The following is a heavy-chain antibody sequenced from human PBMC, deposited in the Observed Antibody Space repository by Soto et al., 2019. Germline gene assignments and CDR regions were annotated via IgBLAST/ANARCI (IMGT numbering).Heavy chain of an antibody. CDR3: AKGTNLNCSVGSCYSRLYYMDV. D-gene: IGHD2-15*01. V-gene: IGHV3-23*01. CDR2: ISGSGGST. Sequence: EVQLLESGGGLVQPGGSLRLSCAASGFTFSSYAMSWVRQAPGKGLEWVSAISGSGGSTYYADSVKGRFTISRDNSKNTLYLQMNSLRAEDTAVYYCAKGTNLNCSVGSCYSRLYYMDVWGKGTTVTVSS. J-gene: IGHJ6*03. CDR1: GFTFSSYA.